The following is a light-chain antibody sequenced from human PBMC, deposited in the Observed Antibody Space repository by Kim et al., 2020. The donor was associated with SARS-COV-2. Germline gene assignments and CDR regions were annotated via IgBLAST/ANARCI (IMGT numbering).Light chain of an antibody. CDR3: CSYAGGYYV. V-gene: IGLV2-11*01. CDR1: SSDVGGYKY. CDR2: DVS. J-gene: IGLJ1*01. Sequence: QSALTQPRSVSGSPGQSVTISFTGTSSDVGGYKYVSWYQQHPGKAPKLMIYDVSKRPSGVPDRFSGSKSDNTASLTISGLQAEDEADYYCCSYAGGYYVFGTGTQLTVL.